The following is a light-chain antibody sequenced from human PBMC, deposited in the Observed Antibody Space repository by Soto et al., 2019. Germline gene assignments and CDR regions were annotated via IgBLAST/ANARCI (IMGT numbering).Light chain of an antibody. CDR1: SSDIGSRNF. J-gene: IGLJ3*02. Sequence: QSALTQPASVSGSPGQSITISCTGTSSDIGSRNFVSWHQQHPGKAPKFIIYGVSNRPSGVSHRFSGSKSGNTASLTISGLQADDEADYYCSSYTSTYIWVCGGGTKVTVL. CDR2: GVS. V-gene: IGLV2-14*01. CDR3: SSYTSTYIWV.